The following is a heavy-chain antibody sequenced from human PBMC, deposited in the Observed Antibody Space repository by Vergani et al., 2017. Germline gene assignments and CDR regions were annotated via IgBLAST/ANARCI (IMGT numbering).Heavy chain of an antibody. CDR2: ISSSSSYT. D-gene: IGHD3-10*01. J-gene: IGHJ4*02. CDR3: ARSEGGSHYYFDY. Sequence: QVQLVESGGGLVKPGGSLRLSCAASGFTFSDYYMSWIRQAPGKGLEWVSYISSSSSYTNYADSVKGRFTISRDNAKNSLYLQMNRLRAEDTAVYYCARSEGGSHYYFDYWGQGTLVTVSS. V-gene: IGHV3-11*05. CDR1: GFTFSDYY.